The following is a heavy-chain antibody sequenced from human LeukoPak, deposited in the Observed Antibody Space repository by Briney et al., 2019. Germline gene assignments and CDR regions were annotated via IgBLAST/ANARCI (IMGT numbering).Heavy chain of an antibody. CDR2: ISACNGNT. J-gene: IGHJ5*02. Sequence: ASVKVSCKASGYSFTTYGISWVRQAPGQGLEWMGWISACNGNTKYAQNLQGRVTMTTDTSTSTAYMDLRSLRSDDTAVYYCARAPSAINWFDPWGQGTLVTVSS. V-gene: IGHV1-18*01. CDR1: GYSFTTYG. CDR3: ARAPSAINWFDP.